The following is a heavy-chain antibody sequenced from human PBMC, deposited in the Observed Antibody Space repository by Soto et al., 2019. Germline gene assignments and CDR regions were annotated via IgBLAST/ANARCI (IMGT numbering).Heavy chain of an antibody. D-gene: IGHD3-22*01. CDR2: INAGNGNT. CDR3: AKDYYDSSGYYPPALLFDY. CDR1: GYTFTSYA. J-gene: IGHJ4*02. V-gene: IGHV1-3*01. Sequence: QVQLVQSGAEVKKPGASVKVSCKASGYTFTSYAMHWVRQAPGQRLEWMGWINAGNGNTKYSQKFQGRVTITRDTSASTAYMELSSLRSADTAVYYCAKDYYDSSGYYPPALLFDYWGQGTLVTVSS.